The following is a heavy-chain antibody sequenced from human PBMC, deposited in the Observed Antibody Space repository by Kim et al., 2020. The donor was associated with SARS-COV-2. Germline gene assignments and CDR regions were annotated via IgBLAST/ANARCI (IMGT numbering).Heavy chain of an antibody. V-gene: IGHV3-30*18. Sequence: GGSLRLSCAASGFTFSSYGMHWVRQAPGKGLEWVAVISYDGSNKYYADSVKGRFTISRDNSKNTLYLQMNSLRAEDTAVYYCAKDPQVPALLWFGELTFCGMDVWGRGTRLTVPS. CDR2: ISYDGSNK. CDR1: GFTFSSYG. J-gene: IGHJ6*02. D-gene: IGHD3-10*01. CDR3: AKDPQVPALLWFGELTFCGMDV.